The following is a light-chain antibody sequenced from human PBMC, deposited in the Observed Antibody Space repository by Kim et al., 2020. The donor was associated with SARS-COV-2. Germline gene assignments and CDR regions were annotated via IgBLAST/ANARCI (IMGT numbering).Light chain of an antibody. CDR2: KAS. J-gene: IGKJ2*01. CDR3: QQYNSYSRT. Sequence: QMTQSPSTLSASVGDRVTITCRASQSTMTWLAWFQKRPGKAPKLLIYKASNLQTGVPSRFSGSGSGTEFTLTISNLQPDDSATYYCQQYNSYSRTFGPGTKLEI. CDR1: QSTMTW. V-gene: IGKV1-5*03.